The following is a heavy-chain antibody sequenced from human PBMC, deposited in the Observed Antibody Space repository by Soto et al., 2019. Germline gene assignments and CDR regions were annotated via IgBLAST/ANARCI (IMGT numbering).Heavy chain of an antibody. V-gene: IGHV3-23*01. CDR3: AASTTVTTLVFSLGY. J-gene: IGHJ4*02. CDR1: GFTFSSYA. CDR2: ISGSGGST. Sequence: EVQLLESGGGLVQPGGSLRLSCAASGFTFSSYAMSWVRQAPGKGLEWVSAISGSGGSTYYADSVKGRFTISRDNSKNTLYLQMNSLRAEDTAVYYCAASTTVTTLVFSLGYWGQGTLVTVSS. D-gene: IGHD4-17*01.